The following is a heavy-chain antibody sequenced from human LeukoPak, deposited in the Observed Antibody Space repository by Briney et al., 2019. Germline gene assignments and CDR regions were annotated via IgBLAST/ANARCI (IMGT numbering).Heavy chain of an antibody. J-gene: IGHJ4*02. V-gene: IGHV3-7*01. Sequence: GGSLRLSCAASGFTFSSYWMTWVRQAPGKGLEWVANTKQDGSEKNYVDSVKGRFTISRDNAKNSLYLQMNSLRAEDTAVYYCARMGSSSSSYWGQGTLVTVSS. CDR1: GFTFSSYW. D-gene: IGHD6-6*01. CDR2: TKQDGSEK. CDR3: ARMGSSSSSY.